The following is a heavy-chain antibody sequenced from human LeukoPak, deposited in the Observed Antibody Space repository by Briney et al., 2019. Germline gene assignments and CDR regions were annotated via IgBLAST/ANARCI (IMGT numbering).Heavy chain of an antibody. V-gene: IGHV4-59*01. Sequence: SETLSLTCTVSGGSISSYYWSWIRQPPGKGLEWIGYIYYSGSTNYNPSLKSRVTISVGTSKNQFSLKLSSVTAADTAVYYCARSGPYGSGSYYFDYWGQGTLVTVSS. CDR3: ARSGPYGSGSYYFDY. D-gene: IGHD3-10*01. CDR1: GGSISSYY. J-gene: IGHJ4*02. CDR2: IYYSGST.